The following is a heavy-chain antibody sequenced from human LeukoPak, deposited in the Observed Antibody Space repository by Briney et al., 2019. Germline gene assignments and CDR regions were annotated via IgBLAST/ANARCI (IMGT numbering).Heavy chain of an antibody. D-gene: IGHD1-26*01. CDR2: IYHSGST. V-gene: IGHV4-4*02. Sequence: SGTLSLTCAVSGGSISSSNWWSWVRQPPGKELEWIGEIYHSGSTNYNPSLKSRVTISVDKSKNQFSLKLSSVTAADTAVYYCATVIVGATGRLFDYWGQGTLVTVSS. CDR3: ATVIVGATGRLFDY. CDR1: GGSISSSNW. J-gene: IGHJ4*02.